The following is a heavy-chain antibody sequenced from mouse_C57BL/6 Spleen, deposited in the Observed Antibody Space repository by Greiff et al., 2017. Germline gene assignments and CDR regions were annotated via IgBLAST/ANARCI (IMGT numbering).Heavy chain of an antibody. D-gene: IGHD2-4*01. J-gene: IGHJ2*01. V-gene: IGHV3-6*01. CDR2: ISYDGSN. CDR1: GYSITSGYY. Sequence: EVQLQESGPGLVKPSQSLSLTCSVTGYSITSGYYWNWIRQFPGNKLEWMGYISYDGSNNYNPSLKNRISITRDTSKNQFFLKLNSVTTEDTATYYCAKGGITVDYWGQGTTLTVSS. CDR3: AKGGITVDY.